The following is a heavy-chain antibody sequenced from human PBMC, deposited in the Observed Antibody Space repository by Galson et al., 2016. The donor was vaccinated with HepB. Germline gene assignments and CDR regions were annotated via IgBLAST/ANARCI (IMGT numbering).Heavy chain of an antibody. D-gene: IGHD6-19*01. J-gene: IGHJ4*02. Sequence: SVKVSCKASGYTFSTYGFSWVRQAPGQGLEWMGWISTYNGNTKYAQNFQGRVTLTTDTSTNTDYIELRTLTSDDTAVYYCERVLRPVIAVACGYWGQGTLVTVSS. V-gene: IGHV1-18*04. CDR1: GYTFSTYG. CDR2: ISTYNGNT. CDR3: ERVLRPVIAVACGY.